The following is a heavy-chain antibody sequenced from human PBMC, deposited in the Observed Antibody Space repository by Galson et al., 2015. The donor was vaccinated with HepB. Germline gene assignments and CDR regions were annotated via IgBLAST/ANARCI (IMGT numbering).Heavy chain of an antibody. Sequence: QSGAEVKKSGESLKISCKGSGYSFTSYWIGWVRQVPGKGLEWMGIIDPGGSDTRYSPSFQGQVTISADKSTSTAYLQWSSLKASDTAMYYCARHGGGPLWYYYGMDVWGQGSTVTVSS. CDR1: GYSFTSYW. V-gene: IGHV5-51*01. J-gene: IGHJ6*02. CDR3: ARHGGGPLWYYYGMDV. D-gene: IGHD2-21*01. CDR2: IDPGGSDT.